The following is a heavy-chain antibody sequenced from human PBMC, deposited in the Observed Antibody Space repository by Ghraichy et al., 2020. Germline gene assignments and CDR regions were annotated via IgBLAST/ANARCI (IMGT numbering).Heavy chain of an antibody. CDR2: IIPILGIA. Sequence: SVKVSCKASGGTFSSYTISWVRQAPGQGLEWMGRIIPILGIANYAQKFQGRVTITADKSTSTAYMELSSLRSEDTAVYYCATYRREYSGYEPVYYYYGMDVWGQGTTVTVSS. J-gene: IGHJ6*02. CDR3: ATYRREYSGYEPVYYYYGMDV. CDR1: GGTFSSYT. V-gene: IGHV1-69*02. D-gene: IGHD5-12*01.